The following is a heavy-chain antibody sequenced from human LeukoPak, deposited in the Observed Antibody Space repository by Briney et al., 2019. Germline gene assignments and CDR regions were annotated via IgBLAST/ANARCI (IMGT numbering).Heavy chain of an antibody. D-gene: IGHD6-6*01. CDR2: ISYDGSNK. Sequence: PGGSLRLSCAASGFTFSSYAMHWVRQAPGKGLEWVAVISYDGSNKYYADSVKGRFTISRDNSKNTLYLQMNSLRAEDTAVYYCAKEIAARPKYYFDYWGQGTLVTVSS. CDR1: GFTFSSYA. J-gene: IGHJ4*02. V-gene: IGHV3-30-3*01. CDR3: AKEIAARPKYYFDY.